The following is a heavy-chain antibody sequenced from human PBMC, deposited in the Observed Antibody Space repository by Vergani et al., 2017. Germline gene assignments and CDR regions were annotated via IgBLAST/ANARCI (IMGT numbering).Heavy chain of an antibody. D-gene: IGHD7-27*01. CDR1: GSSLSAYF. V-gene: IGHV4-4*07. CDR2: ISVGGDT. J-gene: IGHJ5*02. Sequence: QVQLQESGPGLVKPSETLSLTCSVSGSSLSAYFWTWIRQPAGKGLEWIGRISVGGDTNHNPSLKSRVIMSVDTSKNQFFLRLSSVTAADTAVYYCARDEKVSGGGNNWFDPWVQGTLVIVSS. CDR3: ARDEKVSGGGNNWFDP.